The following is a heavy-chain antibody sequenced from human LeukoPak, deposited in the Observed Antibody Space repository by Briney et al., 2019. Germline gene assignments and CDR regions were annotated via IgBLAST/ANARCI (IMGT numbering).Heavy chain of an antibody. V-gene: IGHV4-34*01. J-gene: IGHJ5*02. Sequence: SETLSLTCAVYGGSFSGYYRSWIRQPPGKGLEWIGEINHSGSTNYNPSLKSRVTISVDTSKNQFSLKLSFVTAADTAVYYCARGLLAARPRGWFDPWGQGTLVTVSS. CDR3: ARGLLAARPRGWFDP. CDR2: INHSGST. CDR1: GGSFSGYY. D-gene: IGHD6-6*01.